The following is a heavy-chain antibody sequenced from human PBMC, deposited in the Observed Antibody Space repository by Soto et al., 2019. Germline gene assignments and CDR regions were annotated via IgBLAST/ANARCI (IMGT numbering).Heavy chain of an antibody. CDR1: GYTFTDYL. V-gene: IGHV1-46*01. CDR2: INPNNGDT. CDR3: AREPPGTGSFDF. Sequence: ASVKVSCKASGYTFTDYLIHWVRQGPGQGLEWMGIINPNNGDTSYAQQFQGRVALTRDTSTNTLYMELSGLISEDTAVYSCAREPPGTGSFDFWGQGALVTVSS. D-gene: IGHD1-26*01. J-gene: IGHJ4*02.